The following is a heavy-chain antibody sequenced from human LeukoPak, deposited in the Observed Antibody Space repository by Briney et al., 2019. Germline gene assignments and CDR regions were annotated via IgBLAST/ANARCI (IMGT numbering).Heavy chain of an antibody. Sequence: GASVKVSCEASGYTFTGYYMHWVRQAPGQGLEWMGWINPNSGGTNYAQKFQGRVTMTRDTSISTAYMELSRLRSDDTAVYYCARGVSMVRGVAHYHYWGQGTLVSVSS. J-gene: IGHJ4*02. CDR2: INPNSGGT. CDR3: ARGVSMVRGVAHYHY. CDR1: GYTFTGYY. V-gene: IGHV1-2*02. D-gene: IGHD3-10*01.